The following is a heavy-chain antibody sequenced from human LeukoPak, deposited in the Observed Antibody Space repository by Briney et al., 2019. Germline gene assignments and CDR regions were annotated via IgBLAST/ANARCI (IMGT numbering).Heavy chain of an antibody. Sequence: PGGSLRLSCAASGFTFSSYTMNWVRQAAWKWLEWVSSISSSSYIYYADSVKGRFTISRDNAKNSLYLQMNSLRAEDTAVYYCARDREGDYIWGSYRPDWFDPWGQGTLVTVSS. D-gene: IGHD3-16*02. CDR3: ARDREGDYIWGSYRPDWFDP. V-gene: IGHV3-21*01. J-gene: IGHJ5*02. CDR1: GFTFSSYT. CDR2: ISSSSYI.